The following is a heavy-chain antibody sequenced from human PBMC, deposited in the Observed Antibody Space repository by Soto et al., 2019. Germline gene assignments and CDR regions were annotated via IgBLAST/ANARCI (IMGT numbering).Heavy chain of an antibody. CDR3: ARDREKATLVYYGMDA. CDR2: INPSGGST. CDR1: GYTFTSYY. D-gene: IGHD1-26*01. V-gene: IGHV1-46*01. Sequence: ASVKVSCKASGYTFTSYYMHWVRQAPGQGLEWMGIINPSGGSTSYAQKFQGRVTMTRDTSTSTVYMELSSLRSEDTAVYYCARDREKATLVYYGMDAWGQGTTVTVYS. J-gene: IGHJ6*02.